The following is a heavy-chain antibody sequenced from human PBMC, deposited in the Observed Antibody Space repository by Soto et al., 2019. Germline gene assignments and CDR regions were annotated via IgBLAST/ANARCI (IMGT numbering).Heavy chain of an antibody. CDR2: FDPEDGET. J-gene: IGHJ3*02. Sequence: ASVKVSCKVSGYTLTELSMHWVRQAPGKGLEWMGGFDPEDGETIYAQKFQGRVTMTEDTSTDTAYMELSSLRSEDTAVYYCATECLMGGGSCRDAFDSWGQGTMVTVSS. CDR1: GYTLTELS. V-gene: IGHV1-24*01. CDR3: ATECLMGGGSCRDAFDS. D-gene: IGHD2-15*01.